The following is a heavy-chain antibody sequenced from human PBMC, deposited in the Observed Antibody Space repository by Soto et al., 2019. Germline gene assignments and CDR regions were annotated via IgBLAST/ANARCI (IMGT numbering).Heavy chain of an antibody. CDR2: TYYRSKWYY. D-gene: IGHD1-20*01. Sequence: PSQTLSLTCAISGDSVSSNSATWNWIRQSPSRGLEWLGRTYYRSKWYYDYAVSVKSRVTINADTPKNQFSLQLNSVTPEDTAVYYCARNSYNWNPWNRFDSWGQGTLVTVSS. CDR3: ARNSYNWNPWNRFDS. J-gene: IGHJ5*01. CDR1: GDSVSSNSAT. V-gene: IGHV6-1*01.